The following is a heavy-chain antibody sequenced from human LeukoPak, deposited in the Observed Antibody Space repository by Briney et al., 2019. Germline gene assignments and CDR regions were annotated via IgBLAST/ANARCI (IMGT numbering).Heavy chain of an antibody. CDR3: ARRNLDPYSYGADYGMDV. J-gene: IGHJ6*02. V-gene: IGHV4-59*08. CDR2: IYYSGST. CDR1: GGSISSYY. Sequence: SETLSLTCTVSGGSISSYYWSWIRQPPGKGLEWIGYIYYSGSTNYNPSLKSRVTISVDTSKNQFSLKLSSVTAADTAVYYCARRNLDPYSYGADYGMDVWGQGTTVTVSS. D-gene: IGHD5-18*01.